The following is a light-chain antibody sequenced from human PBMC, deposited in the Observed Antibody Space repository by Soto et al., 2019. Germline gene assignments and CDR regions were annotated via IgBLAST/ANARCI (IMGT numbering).Light chain of an antibody. CDR1: QGITSW. Sequence: DVQITQSPCYGSASVVDTVTSTFRASQGITSWLAWYQQKPGKAPKLLIYGASSLQNGVPSRFSGRGSGTDCTLTISSLEAEDFAVYYCQQRSNWPPISFGQG. V-gene: IGKV1-12*01. CDR2: GAS. J-gene: IGKJ5*01. CDR3: QQRSNWPPIS.